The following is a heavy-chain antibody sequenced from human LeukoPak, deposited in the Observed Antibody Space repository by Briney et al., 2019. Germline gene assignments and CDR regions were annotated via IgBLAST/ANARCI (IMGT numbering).Heavy chain of an antibody. CDR3: ARRSARYCSGGSCYFDY. CDR2: IGVYNGNT. D-gene: IGHD2-15*01. Sequence: ASVKVSCKASGDTFTSYGIAWVRQAPGHGFEWMGWIGVYNGNTNYAERLQGRVIMTTDTSTNTAYMELRGLRSDDTAVYYCARRSARYCSGGSCYFDYWGQGTLVTVSS. V-gene: IGHV1-18*04. J-gene: IGHJ4*02. CDR1: GDTFTSYG.